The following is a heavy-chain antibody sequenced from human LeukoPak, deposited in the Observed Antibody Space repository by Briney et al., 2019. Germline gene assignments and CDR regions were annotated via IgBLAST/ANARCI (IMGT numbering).Heavy chain of an antibody. Sequence: GGSLRLSCVASGFTFSSYAMSWVRQAPGKGLEWVSAISGSGGSTYYADSVKGRFTISRDNSKNTLYLQMNSLRAEDTAVYYCAKSSSGYVLGIDYWGQGTLVTVSS. CDR2: ISGSGGST. V-gene: IGHV3-23*01. D-gene: IGHD5-12*01. J-gene: IGHJ4*02. CDR3: AKSSSGYVLGIDY. CDR1: GFTFSSYA.